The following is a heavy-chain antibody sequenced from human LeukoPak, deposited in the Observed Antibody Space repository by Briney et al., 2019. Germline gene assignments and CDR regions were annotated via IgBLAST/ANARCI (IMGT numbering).Heavy chain of an antibody. CDR1: GFTSSSYV. CDR3: AKDGLRPFLPETDAFDI. D-gene: IGHD2/OR15-2a*01. CDR2: IGGSGGST. Sequence: GGSLRLSCAASGFTSSSYVMNWVRQAPGKGLEWVSAIGGSGGSTYYADSVKGRFTISRDNSKNTLYLQMNSLRAEDTAVYYCAKDGLRPFLPETDAFDIWGQGTMVTVSS. V-gene: IGHV3-23*01. J-gene: IGHJ3*02.